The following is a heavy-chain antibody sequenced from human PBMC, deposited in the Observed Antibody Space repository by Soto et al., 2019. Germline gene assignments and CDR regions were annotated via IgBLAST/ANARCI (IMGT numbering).Heavy chain of an antibody. CDR2: ISSSSSTI. J-gene: IGHJ4*02. CDR1: GFTFSSYS. D-gene: IGHD3-22*01. CDR3: ARSDEYYYDSSGYF. V-gene: IGHV3-48*02. Sequence: GGSLRLSCAASGFTFSSYSMNWVRQAPGKGLEWVSYISSSSSTIYYADSVKGRFTISRDNAKNSLYLQMNSLRDEDTAVYYCARSDEYYYDSSGYFWGQGTLVTVSS.